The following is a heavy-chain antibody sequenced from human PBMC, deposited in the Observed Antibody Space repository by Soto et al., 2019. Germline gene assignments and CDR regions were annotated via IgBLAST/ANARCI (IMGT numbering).Heavy chain of an antibody. Sequence: EVQLLESGGGLVQPGESLRLSCAVSGFIFGNYMMTWVRQAPGKGLEWVSTIRDSGDSTYYADSVKGRFTISRDNFKKPLYLQMDSLGAEDTAVYYCAPHVYCSGGSCHYDAFDIRGQGAMVTVSS. CDR3: APHVYCSGGSCHYDAFDI. CDR2: IRDSGDST. CDR1: GFIFGNYM. D-gene: IGHD2-15*01. J-gene: IGHJ3*02. V-gene: IGHV3-23*01.